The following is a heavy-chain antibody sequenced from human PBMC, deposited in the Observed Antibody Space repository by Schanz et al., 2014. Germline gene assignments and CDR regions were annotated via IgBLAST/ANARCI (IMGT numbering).Heavy chain of an antibody. D-gene: IGHD3-10*01. CDR1: GFIFGTAG. V-gene: IGHV3-30*04. CDR3: AREEVHYYGSGAQVGYFDL. J-gene: IGHJ2*01. CDR2: ISSDGTNT. Sequence: QVQLVESGGGVVQPGRSLRLSCAASGFIFGTAGLHWVRQPPGKGLEWVAVISSDGTNTYYADSVEGRFTISRDVSKNTVYLQMNSLRSEDTAVYYCAREEVHYYGSGAQVGYFDLWGRGTLVTVSS.